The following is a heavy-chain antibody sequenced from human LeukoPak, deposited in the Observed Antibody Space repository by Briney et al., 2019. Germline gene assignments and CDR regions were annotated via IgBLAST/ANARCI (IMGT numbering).Heavy chain of an antibody. D-gene: IGHD6-25*01. CDR1: GYTFNTYG. CDR2: ISTYNGDT. CDR3: LRDAQRPRLTPDY. Sequence: GASVKVSCKASGYTFNTYGISWVRQAPGQGLEWMGWISTYNGDTSYVQKLQGRVTMTTDTSTSTAYMELMSLRSDDTAVYYCLRDAQRPRLTPDYWGQGTLVTVSS. J-gene: IGHJ4*02. V-gene: IGHV1-18*01.